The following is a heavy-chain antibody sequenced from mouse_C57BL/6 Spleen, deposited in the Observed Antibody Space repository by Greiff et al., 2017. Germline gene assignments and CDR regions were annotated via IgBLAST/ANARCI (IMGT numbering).Heavy chain of an antibody. CDR3: ARSGGSSLRAWFAY. V-gene: IGHV1-80*01. CDR2: IYPGDGDT. J-gene: IGHJ3*01. CDR1: GYAFSSYW. Sequence: QVQLQQSGAELVKPGASVKISCKASGYAFSSYWMNWVKQRPGKGLEWIGQIYPGDGDTNYNGKSKGKATLTADKSSSTAYMQLSSLTSEDSAVYFCARSGGSSLRAWFAYWGQGTLVTVSA. D-gene: IGHD1-1*01.